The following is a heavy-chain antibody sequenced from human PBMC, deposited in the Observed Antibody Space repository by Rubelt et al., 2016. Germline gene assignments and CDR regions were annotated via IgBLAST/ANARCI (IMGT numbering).Heavy chain of an antibody. V-gene: IGHV3-7*02. D-gene: IGHD3-3*01. J-gene: IGHJ4*02. Sequence: EVQLVQSGGGLVQPGGSLRLSCAASGFTFSDYWMTWVRQAPGKGLEWVAIIKQDGSERCYLDSVMGRFTISRDNAKNSLYLQMNSLRVEDTAVYYCARGYDFWSGPPGYWGQGTLVTVSS. CDR2: IKQDGSER. CDR1: GFTFSDYW. CDR3: ARGYDFWSGPPGY.